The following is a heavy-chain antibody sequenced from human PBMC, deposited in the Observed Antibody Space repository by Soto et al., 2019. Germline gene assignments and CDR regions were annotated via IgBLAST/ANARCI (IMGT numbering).Heavy chain of an antibody. J-gene: IGHJ6*02. V-gene: IGHV1-46*01. Sequence: ASVKVSCKASGYTFTTYGISWVRQAPGQGLEWMGIINPSGGSTSYAQKFQGRVTMTRDTSTSTVYMELSSLRSEDTAVYYCARMELVYYYYGMDVWGQGTTVTVSS. CDR2: INPSGGST. CDR1: GYTFTTYG. D-gene: IGHD1-7*01. CDR3: ARMELVYYYYGMDV.